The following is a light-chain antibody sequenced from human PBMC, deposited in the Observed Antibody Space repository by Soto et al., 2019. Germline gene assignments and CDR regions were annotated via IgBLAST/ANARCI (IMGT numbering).Light chain of an antibody. V-gene: IGLV1-40*01. CDR3: QSSDSRLSGSGV. CDR2: GTS. Sequence: QSVLTQPPSVSGAPGQGVTISCTGSSSNIGAGYDVHWYQQVPGTAPKLLIFGTSNRPSGVPDRFSGSKSGTSASLAITGLQAEDGADYYCQSSDSRLSGSGVFGGGTKLTVL. CDR1: SSNIGAGYD. J-gene: IGLJ3*02.